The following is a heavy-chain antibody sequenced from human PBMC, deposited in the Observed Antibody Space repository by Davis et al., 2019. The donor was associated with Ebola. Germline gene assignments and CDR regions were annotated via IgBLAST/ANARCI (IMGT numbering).Heavy chain of an antibody. CDR2: IYSDGSK. D-gene: IGHD3-3*01. CDR1: GFTVSSNY. Sequence: GESLKISCAASGFTVSSNYMNWVRQAPGKGLEWVSVIYSDGSKYYADSVKGRFTISRDNPKNQVYLQMNSLRAEDTAMYYCARGSLDFWIGHYPYYFDYWGQGTLVAVSS. J-gene: IGHJ4*02. CDR3: ARGSLDFWIGHYPYYFDY. V-gene: IGHV3-53*01.